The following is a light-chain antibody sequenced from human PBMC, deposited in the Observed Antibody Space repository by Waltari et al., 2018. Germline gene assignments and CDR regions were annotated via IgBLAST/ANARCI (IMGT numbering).Light chain of an antibody. V-gene: IGLV2-8*01. J-gene: IGLJ3*02. CDR3: SSYAGSNNWV. Sequence: QSALTQPPSASGSPGRSVTIPCTGTSSDVGGYNYVSWYQQHPGKPPKLMIYEVSKRPSGVPDRFSGSKSGNTASLTVSGLQADDEADYYCSSYAGSNNWVFGGGTKLTVL. CDR1: SSDVGGYNY. CDR2: EVS.